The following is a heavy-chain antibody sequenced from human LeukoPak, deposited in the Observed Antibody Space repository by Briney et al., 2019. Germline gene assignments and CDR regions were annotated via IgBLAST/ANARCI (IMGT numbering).Heavy chain of an antibody. CDR2: INPNSGGT. D-gene: IGHD2-2*01. V-gene: IGHV1-2*02. CDR1: GYTFTGYY. Sequence: ASVKVSCKASGYTFTGYYMHWVRQAPGQGLEWMGWINPNSGGTNYAQKFQGRVTMTRDTSISTAYMELSRLRSDDTAVYYCACQLLRFGNEDNWFDPGGQDTLLTVPT. CDR3: ACQLLRFGNEDNWFDP. J-gene: IGHJ5*02.